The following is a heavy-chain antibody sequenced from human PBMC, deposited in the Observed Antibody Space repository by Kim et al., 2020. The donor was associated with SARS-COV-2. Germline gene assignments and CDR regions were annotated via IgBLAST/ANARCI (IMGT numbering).Heavy chain of an antibody. V-gene: IGHV3-7*01. Sequence: GGSLRLSCAASGFTFSIYWMSWVRQAPGRGLEWVANIKPDETEKYYLDSVRGRFTISRDNAKNSLYLQMNSLRAEDTAMYYCARFGAANIWMAYAMDVWGQGTTVTVSS. CDR3: ARFGAANIWMAYAMDV. D-gene: IGHD3-3*01. CDR2: IKPDETEK. J-gene: IGHJ6*02. CDR1: GFTFSIYW.